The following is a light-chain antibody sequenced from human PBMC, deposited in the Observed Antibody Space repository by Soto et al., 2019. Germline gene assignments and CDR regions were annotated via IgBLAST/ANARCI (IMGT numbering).Light chain of an antibody. CDR3: QQCGKWPLP. V-gene: IGKV3-11*02. J-gene: IGKJ3*01. CDR2: AAS. CDR1: QGIDTY. Sequence: EIVLTQSPATLSLSPGERVTISCRASQGIDTYLAWYQQKPGQAPRLLIYAASHSATGIPARFSGSGSGRDFTLTISSLEPEDFAVYYCQQCGKWPLPVGAGTRVDIK.